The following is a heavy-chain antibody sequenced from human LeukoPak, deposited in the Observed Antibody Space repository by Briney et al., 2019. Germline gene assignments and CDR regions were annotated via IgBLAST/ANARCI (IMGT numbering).Heavy chain of an antibody. CDR1: GGSISSSSYY. Sequence: PSETLSLTCSVSGGSISSSSYYWGWIRQPPGKGLEWIGEIYHSGSTNYNPSLKSRVTISVDKSKNQFSLKLSSVTAADTAVYYCARDGVSIDPWGQGTLVTVSS. CDR3: ARDGVSIDP. J-gene: IGHJ5*02. D-gene: IGHD3-3*02. CDR2: IYHSGST. V-gene: IGHV4-39*07.